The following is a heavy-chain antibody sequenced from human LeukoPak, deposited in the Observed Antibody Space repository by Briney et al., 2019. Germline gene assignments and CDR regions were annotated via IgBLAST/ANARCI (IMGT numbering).Heavy chain of an antibody. Sequence: GGSLRLSCAASGFTFDDYAMHWVRQAPGKGLEWVSGISWNSGSIGYADSVKGRFTISRDSAKNSLYLQMNSLRAEDTALYYCAKSWTYDSAFDIWGQGTMVTVSS. CDR1: GFTFDDYA. D-gene: IGHD3-22*01. V-gene: IGHV3-9*01. J-gene: IGHJ3*02. CDR2: ISWNSGSI. CDR3: AKSWTYDSAFDI.